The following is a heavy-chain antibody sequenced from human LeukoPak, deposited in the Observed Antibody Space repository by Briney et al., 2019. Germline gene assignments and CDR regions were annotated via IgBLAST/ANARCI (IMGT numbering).Heavy chain of an antibody. CDR3: ARDYHLQTGNYFDS. V-gene: IGHV3-48*03. CDR1: GFTFSSFE. D-gene: IGHD7-27*01. CDR2: ISSSGDTI. Sequence: GGSLRLSCAASGFTFSSFEMNWVRQAPGKGLEWVSYISSSGDTIYYADSVKGRFTISRDNAKNPLYLQMNSLRAEDTAVYYCARDYHLQTGNYFDSWGQGTLVTVSS. J-gene: IGHJ4*02.